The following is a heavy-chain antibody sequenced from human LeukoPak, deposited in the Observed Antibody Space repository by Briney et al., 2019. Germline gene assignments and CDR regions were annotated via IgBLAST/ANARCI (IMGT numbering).Heavy chain of an antibody. CDR1: GFTFSPYW. V-gene: IGHV3-74*01. J-gene: IGHJ4*01. CDR3: VRDNAYTFDY. D-gene: IGHD5-24*01. Sequence: GGSLRLSCAASGFTFSPYWMYWVRQAPGKGLVWVSRINSDGSTTDYAESVKGRFTISGDNAKNTLYLQMNSLRAEDTAIYYCVRDNAYTFDYWGHGTLVTVSS. CDR2: INSDGSTT.